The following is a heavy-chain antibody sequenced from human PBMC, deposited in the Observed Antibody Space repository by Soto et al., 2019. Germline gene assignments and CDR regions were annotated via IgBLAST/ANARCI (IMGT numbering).Heavy chain of an antibody. V-gene: IGHV3-49*03. CDR3: SRCHDSSVYYRVRYNWFDP. CDR1: GFTFVDYA. Sequence: GGSLRLSCTASGFTFVDYAMSWFRQAPGKGLEWVGFIRSKAYGGTTEYAASVKGRFTISRDDSKSIAYLQMNSLKTEDTAVYYCSRCHDSSVYYRVRYNWFDPWGQGTLVTVSS. CDR2: IRSKAYGGTT. J-gene: IGHJ5*02. D-gene: IGHD3-22*01.